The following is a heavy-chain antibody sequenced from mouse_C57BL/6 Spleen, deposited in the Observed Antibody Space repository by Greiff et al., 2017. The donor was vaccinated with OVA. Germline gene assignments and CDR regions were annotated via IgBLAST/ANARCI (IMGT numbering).Heavy chain of an antibody. CDR2: IDPEDGDT. J-gene: IGHJ2*01. CDR1: GFNIKDYY. CDR3: TFTTVAYYFDY. D-gene: IGHD1-1*01. V-gene: IGHV14-1*01. Sequence: VQLKQSGAELVRPGASVKLSCTASGFNIKDYYMHWVKQRPEQGLEWIGRIDPEDGDTEYAPKFQGKATMTADTSSNTAYLQLSSLTSEDTAVYYCTFTTVAYYFDYWGQGTTLTVSS.